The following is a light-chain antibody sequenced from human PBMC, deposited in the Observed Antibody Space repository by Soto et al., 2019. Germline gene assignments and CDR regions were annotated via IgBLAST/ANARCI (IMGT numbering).Light chain of an antibody. CDR1: QSISSW. V-gene: IGKV1-5*01. J-gene: IGKJ2*01. CDR2: DAS. Sequence: DIQMTQSPSTLSASVGDRVTITCRASQSISSWLAWYQQKPGKAPKLLIYDASSLESGVPSRFSGSGSGTVFTLTISSLQPDDFATNYCQQYNSYSYSFGQGTKLEIK. CDR3: QQYNSYSYS.